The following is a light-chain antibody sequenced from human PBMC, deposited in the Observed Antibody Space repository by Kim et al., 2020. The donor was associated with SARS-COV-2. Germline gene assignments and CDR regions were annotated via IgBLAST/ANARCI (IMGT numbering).Light chain of an antibody. Sequence: SPGERATRSCRASQSVNNNYLAWYQQKPDQAPRLLIYDASSRATGIPDRFSGSGSGTDFTLTISRLEPEDFAVYYCQQYGGSPPYTFGQGTKLEI. V-gene: IGKV3-20*01. CDR1: QSVNNNY. J-gene: IGKJ2*01. CDR2: DAS. CDR3: QQYGGSPPYT.